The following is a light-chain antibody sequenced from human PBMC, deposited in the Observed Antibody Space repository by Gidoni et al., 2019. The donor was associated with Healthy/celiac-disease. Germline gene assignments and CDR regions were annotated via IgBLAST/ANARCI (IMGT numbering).Light chain of an antibody. Sequence: VFTPSPGTLSLSPGERATLSCRASQSVSSSYLAWYQQKPGQAPRRLTYGASSRATGIPDRFSGSGSGTDFTITISRLEPEDFAVYYCQQYGSSPFTYGPGTKVDIK. CDR3: QQYGSSPFT. CDR1: QSVSSSY. J-gene: IGKJ3*01. CDR2: GAS. V-gene: IGKV3-20*01.